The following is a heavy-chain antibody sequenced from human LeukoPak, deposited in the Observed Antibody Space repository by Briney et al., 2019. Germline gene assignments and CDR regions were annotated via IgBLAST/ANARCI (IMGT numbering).Heavy chain of an antibody. V-gene: IGHV3-53*01. D-gene: IGHD2-15*01. J-gene: IGHJ4*02. Sequence: GGSLRLSCTVSGFTVSTNSMSWVRQAPGKGLEWVSFIYSDNTHYSDSVKGRFTISRDNSKNTLYLQMNSLRAEDTAVYYCAKSGLNRFDYWGQGTLVTVSS. CDR2: IYSDNT. CDR1: GFTVSTNS. CDR3: AKSGLNRFDY.